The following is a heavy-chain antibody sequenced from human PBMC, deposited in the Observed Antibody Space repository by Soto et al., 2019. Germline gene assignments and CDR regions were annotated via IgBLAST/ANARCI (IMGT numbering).Heavy chain of an antibody. CDR2: IYYAGTT. CDR1: GASLSPNY. CDR3: ARLGAFYQALDS. Sequence: QVQLQESGPGLVKPSETLSLRCSVSGASLSPNYWSWFRQPPGKGLQWIGYIYYAGTTTYNPSIKSRLTILLNTSKYEVSLELTSVTAADTAVYYCARLGAFYQALDSWGQGALVTVSS. D-gene: IGHD2-2*01. J-gene: IGHJ4*02. V-gene: IGHV4-59*08.